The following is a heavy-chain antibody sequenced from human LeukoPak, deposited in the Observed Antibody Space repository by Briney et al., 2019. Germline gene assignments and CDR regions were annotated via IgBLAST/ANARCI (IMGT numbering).Heavy chain of an antibody. CDR1: NGDINNYY. CDR3: ARSESGVQYFQHYFYIDA. J-gene: IGHJ6*03. V-gene: IGHV4-59*01. Sequence: SETLSLTCTVSNGDINNYYWSWVRQPPGKGLEWIGYIYYRGSTKYNPSLKSRVTISIDTSNDQVPLRLTSVTAADTAVYYCARSESGVQYFQHYFYIDAWGKGTTVTVSS. CDR2: IYYRGST. D-gene: IGHD2-2*01.